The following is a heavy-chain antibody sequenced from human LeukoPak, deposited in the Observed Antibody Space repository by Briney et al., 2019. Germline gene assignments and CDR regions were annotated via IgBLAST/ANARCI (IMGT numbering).Heavy chain of an antibody. D-gene: IGHD2-2*01. CDR2: IIGSRAST. CDR3: AKVEYQPFI. Sequence: YLFSAIIGSRASTYYADSVNRRFTISRENSKNRLYLQMNRLRAEDTAVYYCAKVEYQPFIWGQGTMVTVSS. J-gene: IGHJ3*02. V-gene: IGHV3-23*01.